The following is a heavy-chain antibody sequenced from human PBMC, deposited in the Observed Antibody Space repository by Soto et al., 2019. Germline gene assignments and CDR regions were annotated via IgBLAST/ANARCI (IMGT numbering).Heavy chain of an antibody. V-gene: IGHV3-74*01. CDR3: ANTHAVAGTGIDY. CDR2: INSDGSTT. CDR1: GFTFSNYW. Sequence: PGGSLRLSCAASGFTFSNYWMHWVRQAPGKGLVWVSRINSDGSTTSHADSVKGRFTISRDNAKNTLYLQMNSLRAEDTAVYYCANTHAVAGTGIDYWGQGTLVTVSS. D-gene: IGHD6-19*01. J-gene: IGHJ4*02.